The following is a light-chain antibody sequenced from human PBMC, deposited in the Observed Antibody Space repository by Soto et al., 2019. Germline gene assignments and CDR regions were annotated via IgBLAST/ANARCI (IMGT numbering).Light chain of an antibody. CDR1: SSDVGGYNY. V-gene: IGLV2-8*01. Sequence: QSALTQPPSASGSPGQSVTISCTGTSSDVGGYNYVSWYQQHPGKAPKLMIYEVSKRPSGVPDRFSGSKSGNTASLTVSGLQAEDEADYYCSSYTRSSTVIFGGGTKVTVL. J-gene: IGLJ2*01. CDR2: EVS. CDR3: SSYTRSSTVI.